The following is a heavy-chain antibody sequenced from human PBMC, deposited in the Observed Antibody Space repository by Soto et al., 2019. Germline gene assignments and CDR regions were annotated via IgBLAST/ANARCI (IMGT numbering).Heavy chain of an antibody. CDR3: ARHRYGSGSLYNSFDP. CDR2: IYYSGST. V-gene: IGHV4-59*01. D-gene: IGHD3-10*01. J-gene: IGHJ5*02. Sequence: SETLSLTCTVSGGSISGYFWSWMRQPPGKELEWIGYIYYSGSTNYNPSLKSRITMSVDSSKNQFSLKLSSVTAADTAVYYCARHRYGSGSLYNSFDPWGQGPLVTVSS. CDR1: GGSISGYF.